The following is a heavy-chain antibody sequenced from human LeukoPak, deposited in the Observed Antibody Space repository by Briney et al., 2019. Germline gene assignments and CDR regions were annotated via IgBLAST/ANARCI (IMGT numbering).Heavy chain of an antibody. Sequence: GRSLRLSCAASGFTFSSYAMHWVRQAPGKGLEWVAVISYDGSNKYYADSVKGRFTISRDNSKNTLYLQMNSLRAEDTAVYYCARDLHSSGWYYYYYGMDVWGQGTTVTVSS. CDR3: ARDLHSSGWYYYYYGMDV. V-gene: IGHV3-30-3*01. CDR1: GFTFSSYA. J-gene: IGHJ6*02. D-gene: IGHD6-19*01. CDR2: ISYDGSNK.